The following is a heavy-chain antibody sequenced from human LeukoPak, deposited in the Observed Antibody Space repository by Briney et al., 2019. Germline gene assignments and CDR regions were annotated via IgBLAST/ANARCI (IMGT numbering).Heavy chain of an antibody. CDR3: ARDLRSPHWYFDL. J-gene: IGHJ2*01. CDR2: SYRRDTT. Sequence: GGSLRLSCAASGFSVFSNYMTWVRQAPGKGLEWVAVSYRRDTTFYADAVKGRFIISRDNAKNSLYLQMNSLRAEDTAVYYCARDLRSPHWYFDLWGRGTLVTVSS. V-gene: IGHV3-53*01. CDR1: GFSVFSNY.